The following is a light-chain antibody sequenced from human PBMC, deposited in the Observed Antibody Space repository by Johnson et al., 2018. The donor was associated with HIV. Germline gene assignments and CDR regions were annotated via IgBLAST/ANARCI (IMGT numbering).Light chain of an antibody. CDR3: GNWDSSLSFPG. CDR1: SSNIGNNY. J-gene: IGLJ1*01. Sequence: QSILTQPPSVSAAPGQKVTISCSGSSSNIGNNYVSWYQQLPGAAPKLLIYENNKRPSGIPDRFSGSKSGTSATLGITGLQTGDEADYYCGNWDSSLSFPGFGSGTKVTVL. V-gene: IGLV1-51*02. CDR2: ENN.